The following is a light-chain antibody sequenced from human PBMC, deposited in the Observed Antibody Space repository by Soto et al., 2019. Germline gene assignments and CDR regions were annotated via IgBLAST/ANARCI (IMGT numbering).Light chain of an antibody. V-gene: IGLV2-14*01. CDR1: TTDVGAYNY. J-gene: IGLJ3*02. CDR2: EVS. CDR3: SSYTGRSTVV. Sequence: QSALTQPASVSGSPGQSSTISRPGTTTDVGAYNYVSWYQQHPGKAPKLMIYEVSNRPSGVSNRYSGSKSGNTASLTISGLQAEDEADYYCSSYTGRSTVVFGGGTKLTVL.